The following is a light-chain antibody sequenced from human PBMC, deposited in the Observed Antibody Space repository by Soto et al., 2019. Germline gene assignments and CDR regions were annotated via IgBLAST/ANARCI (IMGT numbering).Light chain of an antibody. V-gene: IGLV2-14*01. Sequence: QSALTQPASVSGSPGQSITISCTGTSSDVGGYNYVSWYQQHPGKAPKLMIYDVSNRPSGVSNRFSGSKSGNTASLTISGLQAEDEADCYCSSYTSSSFYVFGTGTKVTVL. J-gene: IGLJ1*01. CDR1: SSDVGGYNY. CDR3: SSYTSSSFYV. CDR2: DVS.